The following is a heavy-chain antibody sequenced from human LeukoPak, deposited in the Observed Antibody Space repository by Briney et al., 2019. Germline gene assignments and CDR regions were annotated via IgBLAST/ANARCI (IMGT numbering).Heavy chain of an antibody. D-gene: IGHD4-17*01. Sequence: GASVKVSCKASGFTFSNSAMQWVRHARGQRLEWIGWIVVGSGDTSYAQKFQGRVTISRDMSTSTAYMDLSSLRSEDTAVYFCAAGPYGGLDVWGQGTTVTVSS. CDR3: AAGPYGGLDV. CDR1: GFTFSNSA. J-gene: IGHJ6*02. CDR2: IVVGSGDT. V-gene: IGHV1-58*02.